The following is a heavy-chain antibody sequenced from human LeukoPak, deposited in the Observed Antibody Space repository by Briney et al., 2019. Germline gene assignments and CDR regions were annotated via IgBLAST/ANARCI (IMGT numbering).Heavy chain of an antibody. V-gene: IGHV1-18*01. Sequence: KXSCKASGYIFSNYGISWVRQAPGHGLEWMGWISSAGNTNYTPKFQDRATMTTDTSTSTAYIELRSLRFDDTAVYYCARELLPAVTEGWFDPWGQGTLVTVSS. CDR2: ISSAGNT. J-gene: IGHJ5*02. CDR3: ARELLPAVTEGWFDP. CDR1: GYIFSNYG. D-gene: IGHD2-2*01.